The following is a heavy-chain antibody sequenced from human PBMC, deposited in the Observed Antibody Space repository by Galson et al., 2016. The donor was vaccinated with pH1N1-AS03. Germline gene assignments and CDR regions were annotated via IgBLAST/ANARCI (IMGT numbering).Heavy chain of an antibody. CDR2: IIPMLGRG. CDR3: ARERDSSSSSIFVS. D-gene: IGHD6-6*01. J-gene: IGHJ5*01. CDR1: GGTFSTNG. Sequence: SVKVSCKASGGTFSTNGFTWVRQAPGQGLEWMGRIIPMLGRGDYAQKFQGRVTIIADISTSTTYMELSNLTSEDTAIYYCARERDSSSSSIFVSWGQGTQVTVSS. V-gene: IGHV1-69*04.